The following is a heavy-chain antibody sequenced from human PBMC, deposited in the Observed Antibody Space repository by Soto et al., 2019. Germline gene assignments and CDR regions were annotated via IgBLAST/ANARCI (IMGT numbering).Heavy chain of an antibody. D-gene: IGHD6-19*01. CDR3: TSYLYSSGWYRAVVDY. CDR1: GFTFSNAW. Sequence: GGSLRLSCAASGFTFSNAWMNWVRQAPGKGLEWVGRIKSKTDGGTTDYAAPVEGSFTISRDDSKKTLYLQMNSLKTEDTAVYYCTSYLYSSGWYRAVVDYWGQGTLVTVSS. V-gene: IGHV3-15*07. CDR2: IKSKTDGGTT. J-gene: IGHJ4*02.